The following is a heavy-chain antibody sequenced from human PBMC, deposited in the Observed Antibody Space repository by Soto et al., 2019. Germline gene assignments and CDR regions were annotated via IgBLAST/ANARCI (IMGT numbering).Heavy chain of an antibody. D-gene: IGHD3-9*01. J-gene: IGHJ5*02. V-gene: IGHV3-74*01. CDR1: GFTFSTYW. CDR3: ARGASGILTP. CDR2: INSDGSVT. Sequence: GGSLRLSCAASGFTFSTYWMHWVRQAPGKGLVWVSHINSDGSVTTYADSVKGRFTISRDNAKNTLYLQMSSLRAEDTAVYFCARGASGILTPWAQGTLVTVSS.